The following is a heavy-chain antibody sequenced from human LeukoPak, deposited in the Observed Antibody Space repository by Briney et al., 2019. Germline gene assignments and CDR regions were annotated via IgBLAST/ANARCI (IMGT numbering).Heavy chain of an antibody. Sequence: KPSETLSLTCTVSGDSISRSTYYWAWIRQPPGKGLEWIGYIYYSGSTNYNPSLKSRVTISVDTSKNQFSLKLSSVTAADTAVYYCARVRDIVVVPAAIGGGFDPWGQGTLVTVSS. J-gene: IGHJ5*02. D-gene: IGHD2-2*01. CDR2: IYYSGST. CDR1: GDSISRSTYY. CDR3: ARVRDIVVVPAAIGGGFDP. V-gene: IGHV4-61*05.